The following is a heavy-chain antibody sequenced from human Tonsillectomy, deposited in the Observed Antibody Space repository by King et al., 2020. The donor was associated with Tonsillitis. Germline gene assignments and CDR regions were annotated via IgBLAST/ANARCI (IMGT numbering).Heavy chain of an antibody. CDR2: ISSSSTYI. CDR3: ARGTTTVTPRYYCDY. V-gene: IGHV3-21*01. CDR1: GFTFSSYN. J-gene: IGHJ4*02. Sequence: VQLVESGGGLVNPGGSLRLSCAASGFTFSSYNMNWVRQAPGKGLEWVSSISSSSTYINYADSMKGRFTISRDNAKNSLYLQMNNLRAEDTAVYYCARGTTTVTPRYYCDYWGQGTLVTVSS. D-gene: IGHD4-17*01.